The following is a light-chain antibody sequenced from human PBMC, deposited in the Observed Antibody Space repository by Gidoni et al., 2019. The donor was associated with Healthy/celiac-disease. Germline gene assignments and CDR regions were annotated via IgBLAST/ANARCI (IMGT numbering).Light chain of an antibody. CDR1: KLGDKY. CDR3: QAWDSSTYVV. Sequence: SYELTQPHSVSVSPGQTASITCSGDKLGDKYACWYQQKPGHSPVLVIYQDSKRPSGIPERFSGSNSGNTATLTISGTQAMDEADYYCQAWDSSTYVVFGGGTKLTVL. J-gene: IGLJ2*01. CDR2: QDS. V-gene: IGLV3-1*01.